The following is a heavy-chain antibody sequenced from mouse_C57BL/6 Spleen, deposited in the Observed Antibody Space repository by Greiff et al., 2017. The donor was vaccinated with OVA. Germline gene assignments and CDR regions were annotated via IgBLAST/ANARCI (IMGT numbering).Heavy chain of an antibody. CDR3: ARDGYDEGY. D-gene: IGHD2-2*01. CDR1: GYSITSGYY. J-gene: IGHJ2*01. Sequence: EVKLMESGPGLVKPSQSLSLTCSVTGYSITSGYYWNWIRQFPGNKLEWMGYISYDGSNNYNPSLKNRISITRDTSKNQFFLKLNSVTTEDTATYYCARDGYDEGYWGQGTTLTVSS. CDR2: ISYDGSN. V-gene: IGHV3-6*01.